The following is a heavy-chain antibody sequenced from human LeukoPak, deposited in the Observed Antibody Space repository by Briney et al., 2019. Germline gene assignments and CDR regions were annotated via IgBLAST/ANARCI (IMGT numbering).Heavy chain of an antibody. J-gene: IGHJ4*02. D-gene: IGHD6-13*01. CDR3: ARERHKAAAGPFFDY. CDR1: GFTVSSNY. Sequence: GGSLRLPCAASGFTVSSNYMSWVRQAPGKGLEWVSVIYSGGSTYYADSVRGRFTISRDNSKNTLYLQMNSLRAEDTAVYYCARERHKAAAGPFFDYWGQGTLVTVSS. CDR2: IYSGGST. V-gene: IGHV3-53*01.